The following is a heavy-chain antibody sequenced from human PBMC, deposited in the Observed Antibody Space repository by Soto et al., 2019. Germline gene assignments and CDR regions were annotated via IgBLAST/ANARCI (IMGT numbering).Heavy chain of an antibody. CDR2: IYSSGTT. V-gene: IGHV4-30-4*01. D-gene: IGHD6-19*01. J-gene: IGHJ4*02. CDR1: GGSISSGDYY. Sequence: PSETLSLTCTVSGGSISSGDYYWSWIRQPPGKGLEWIGYIYSSGTTYYNPSLKSRVTISVDTSKNQFSLKLTSVTAADTAVYYCATTFGYNSGWYRFDYWGQGTLATVS. CDR3: ATTFGYNSGWYRFDY.